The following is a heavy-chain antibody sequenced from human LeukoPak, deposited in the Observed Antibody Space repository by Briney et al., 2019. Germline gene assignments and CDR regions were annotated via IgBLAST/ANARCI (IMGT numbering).Heavy chain of an antibody. CDR2: ISGYNDNA. V-gene: IGHV1-18*01. CDR1: GYIFSSYG. Sequence: ASVKVSCKTSGYIFSSYGITWVRQAPGQGLEWMGWISGYNDNAQYAQHLQGRLRLTTDTSTSTVYMELLYLTSDDTAMYFCAREWSGNSMAGGRWYFDLWGRGTLVTVSS. D-gene: IGHD1-14*01. J-gene: IGHJ2*01. CDR3: AREWSGNSMAGGRWYFDL.